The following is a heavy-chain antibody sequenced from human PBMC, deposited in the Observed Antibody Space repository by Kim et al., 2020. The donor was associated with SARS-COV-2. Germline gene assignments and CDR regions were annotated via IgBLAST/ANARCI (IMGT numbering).Heavy chain of an antibody. Sequence: IYHADAVSGRFTISRDNAKNSLYLQRNSLRVEDTAVYYCARVSARIKNFDYWGQGTLVTVSS. J-gene: IGHJ4*02. V-gene: IGHV3-21*06. D-gene: IGHD3-3*01. CDR2: I. CDR3: ARVSARIKNFDY.